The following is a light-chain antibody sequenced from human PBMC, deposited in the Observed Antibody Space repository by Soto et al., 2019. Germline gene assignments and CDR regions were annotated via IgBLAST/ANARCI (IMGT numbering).Light chain of an antibody. CDR3: QAWDSADVV. V-gene: IGLV3-1*01. CDR2: QDN. Sequence: SYELTQPPSVSVSPGQTASITCSGDKLGDKYACWYQQKPGQSPVLVIYQDNQRPSGIPERFSGSNSGNTATLTISGTQAMDEADYYCQAWDSADVVFGGGTQLTVL. J-gene: IGLJ2*01. CDR1: KLGDKY.